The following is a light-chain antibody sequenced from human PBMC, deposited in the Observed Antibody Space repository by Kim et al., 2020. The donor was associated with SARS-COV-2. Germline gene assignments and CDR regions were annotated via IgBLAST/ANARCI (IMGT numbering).Light chain of an antibody. J-gene: IGKJ1*01. CDR2: GAS. Sequence: SVSPGERATLSSRASKSVSSNLAWYQQNPGQAPRLLIYGASTRATGIPARFSGSGSGTEFTLTISSLQSEDFAVYYCQQYNNWPPTFGQGTKVEIK. V-gene: IGKV3-15*01. CDR1: KSVSSN. CDR3: QQYNNWPPT.